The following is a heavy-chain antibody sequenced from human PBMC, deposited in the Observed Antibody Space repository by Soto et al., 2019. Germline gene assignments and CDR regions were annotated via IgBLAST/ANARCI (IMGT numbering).Heavy chain of an antibody. CDR1: GYTFTNYG. J-gene: IGHJ5*02. V-gene: IGHV1-18*04. D-gene: IGHD4-17*01. CDR2: ISTYNVNT. Sequence: QVQLVQSGTEVRKPGASVKVSCKASGYTFTNYGINWVRQAPGQGLEWMGWISTYNVNTYYAQKFKGRATLTTDTSTTTAYMELRSLTSDDTAVYYCARALTVTTSLDLWGLGTLVTVSS. CDR3: ARALTVTTSLDL.